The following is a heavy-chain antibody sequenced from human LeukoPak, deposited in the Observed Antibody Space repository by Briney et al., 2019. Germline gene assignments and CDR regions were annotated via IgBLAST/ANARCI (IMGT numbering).Heavy chain of an antibody. Sequence: PSETLSLPCAVYGGSFSGYYWSWIRQPPGKGLEWIGEINHSGSTNYNPSLKSRVTISVDTSKNQFSLKLSSVTAADTAVYYCARGGRGYSYGRIFDYWGQGTLVTVSS. CDR1: GGSFSGYY. V-gene: IGHV4-34*01. CDR3: ARGGRGYSYGRIFDY. CDR2: INHSGST. J-gene: IGHJ4*02. D-gene: IGHD5-18*01.